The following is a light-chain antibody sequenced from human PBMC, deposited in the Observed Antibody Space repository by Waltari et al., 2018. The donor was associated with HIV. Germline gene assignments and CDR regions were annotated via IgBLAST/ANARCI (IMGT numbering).Light chain of an antibody. CDR3: QQYYSTPLT. Sequence: DIVMTQSPDSLVVSLGERATINCTYSQSVLYSSNNKNYLAWYQQKPGQPPKLLIYWASTRESGVPDRFSGSGSGTDFTLTISSLQAEDVAVYYCQQYYSTPLTFGGGTKVEIK. V-gene: IGKV4-1*01. J-gene: IGKJ4*01. CDR1: QSVLYSSNNKNY. CDR2: WAS.